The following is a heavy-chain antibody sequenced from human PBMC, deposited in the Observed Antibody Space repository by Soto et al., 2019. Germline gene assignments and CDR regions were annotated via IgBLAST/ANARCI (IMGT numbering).Heavy chain of an antibody. D-gene: IGHD2-8*01. V-gene: IGHV4-59*01. CDR3: ARADRFGVSISSLDL. CDR1: GGSIKSYF. CDR2: VYSTGST. J-gene: IGHJ4*02. Sequence: SETLSLTCTVSGGSIKSYFWSWIRQSPGKGLEWMGYVYSTGSTHYNPSLKSRLTMSVDTSKSHFSLRLTSVTTADTATYCCARADRFGVSISSLDLWGQGILVTVSS.